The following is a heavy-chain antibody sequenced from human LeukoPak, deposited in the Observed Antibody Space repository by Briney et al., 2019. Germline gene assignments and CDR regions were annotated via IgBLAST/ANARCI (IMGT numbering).Heavy chain of an antibody. J-gene: IGHJ4*02. CDR2: FDPEDGET. V-gene: IGHV1-24*01. CDR3: ATDLVGQSWYYFDY. Sequence: ASVKVSCMVSGYTLTELSMHWVRQAPGKGLEWMGGFDPEDGETIYAQKFQGRVTMTEDTSTDTAYMELSSLRSEDTAVYYCATDLVGQSWYYFDYWGQGTLVTVSS. CDR1: GYTLTELS. D-gene: IGHD6-13*01.